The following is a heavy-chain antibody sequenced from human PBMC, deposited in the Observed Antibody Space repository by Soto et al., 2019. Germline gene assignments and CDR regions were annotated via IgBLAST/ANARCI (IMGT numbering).Heavy chain of an antibody. CDR3: ARWVKSPRIFGVVTHSYGMDV. V-gene: IGHV4-59*01. CDR2: IYYSGST. CDR1: GGSISSYY. J-gene: IGHJ6*02. Sequence: SETLSLTCTVSGGSISSYYWIWIRQPPGKGLEWIGYIYYSGSTNYNPSLKSRVTISVDTSKNQFSLKLSSVTAADTAVYYCARWVKSPRIFGVVTHSYGMDVWGQGTTVTVSS. D-gene: IGHD3-3*01.